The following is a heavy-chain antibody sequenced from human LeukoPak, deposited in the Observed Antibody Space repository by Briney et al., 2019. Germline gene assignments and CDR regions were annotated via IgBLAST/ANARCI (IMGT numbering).Heavy chain of an antibody. CDR3: ARLAHAREYFDL. Sequence: SETLSLTCTVSGGSISSYYWSWIRQPPGKGLEWIGYIYYSGSTNYNPSLKSRVTISVDTSKNQFSLKLSSVTAADTAVYYCARLAHAREYFDLWGRGTLVTVSS. CDR2: IYYSGST. V-gene: IGHV4-59*08. J-gene: IGHJ2*01. CDR1: GGSISSYY.